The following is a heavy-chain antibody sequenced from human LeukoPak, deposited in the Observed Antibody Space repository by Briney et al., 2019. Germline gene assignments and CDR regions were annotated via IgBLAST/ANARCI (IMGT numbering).Heavy chain of an antibody. CDR1: GGSVISENYC. D-gene: IGHD3-10*01. J-gene: IGHJ5*01. CDR3: AKLPTGFPNWFDS. V-gene: IGHV4-39*01. Sequence: SETLSLTCSVSGGSVISENYCWGWVRQTPGMGLEWIASVHFNGHTYSNPSLTSRVTMSIDTSKNQFSLKLTSLTATDTAVYYCAKLPTGFPNWFDSWGQGTRVTVSS. CDR2: VHFNGHT.